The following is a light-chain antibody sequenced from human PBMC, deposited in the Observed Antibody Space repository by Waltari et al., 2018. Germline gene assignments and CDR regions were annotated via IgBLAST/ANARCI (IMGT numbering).Light chain of an antibody. J-gene: IGKJ1*01. CDR2: GAS. CDR1: QSVSSN. CDR3: QQYNNWWT. V-gene: IGKV3-15*01. Sequence: EIVMTQSPATLSVSPGERATLSCRASQSVSSNLAWYQQKPGQAPRLLIYGASTRATGIPARFSCSGSGTEFTLTISSLQSEDFAVYYCQQYNNWWTFGQGTTGDI.